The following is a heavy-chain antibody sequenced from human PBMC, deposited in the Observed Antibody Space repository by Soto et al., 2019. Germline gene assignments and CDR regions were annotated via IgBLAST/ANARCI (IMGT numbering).Heavy chain of an antibody. J-gene: IGHJ6*02. D-gene: IGHD6-19*01. V-gene: IGHV3-7*05. CDR1: GFTFNTYW. Sequence: GGALRLSCLASGFTFNTYWKKWVRQAPGRGLEWVGNIKDDGSEKNYVDSVKGRFTISRDNAKNSLYLQMNSLRGEDTAVYFCARDWGTPGRGSAVGYYYHYGMDVWGQGTTVTVSS. CDR3: ARDWGTPGRGSAVGYYYHYGMDV. CDR2: IKDDGSEK.